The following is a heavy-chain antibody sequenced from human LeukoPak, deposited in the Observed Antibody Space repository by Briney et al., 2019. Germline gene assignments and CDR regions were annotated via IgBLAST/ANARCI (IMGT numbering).Heavy chain of an antibody. D-gene: IGHD6-13*01. J-gene: IGHJ6*02. CDR1: GFIFSSYG. V-gene: IGHV3-33*01. CDR2: IWYDGSNK. CDR3: ARDQAAAPTAGMDV. Sequence: GGSLRLSCAASGFIFSSYGMHWVRQAPGKGLEWVAVIWYDGSNKYYADSVKGRFTISRDNSKNTLYLQMNSLRAEDTAVYYCARDQAAAPTAGMDVWGQGTTVTVSS.